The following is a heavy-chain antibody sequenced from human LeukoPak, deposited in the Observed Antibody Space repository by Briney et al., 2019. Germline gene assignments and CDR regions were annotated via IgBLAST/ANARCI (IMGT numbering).Heavy chain of an antibody. CDR1: GFTVSSNY. CDR3: ARSYYDSSGYYSGDAFDI. Sequence: GGSLRLSCAASGFTVSSNYMSWVRQAPGKGLEWVSVIYSGGSTYYADSVKGRFTISRDNSKNTLYLQMNSLRAEDTAVYYCARSYYDSSGYYSGDAFDIWGQGTMVTVSS. CDR2: IYSGGST. D-gene: IGHD3-22*01. J-gene: IGHJ3*02. V-gene: IGHV3-53*01.